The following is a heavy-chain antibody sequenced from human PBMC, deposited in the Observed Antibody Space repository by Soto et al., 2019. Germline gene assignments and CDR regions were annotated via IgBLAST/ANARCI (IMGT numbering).Heavy chain of an antibody. CDR2: ISSSSSYI. Sequence: EVQLVESGGGLVKPGGSLRLSCAASGFTFSSYSMNWVRQAPGKGLEWVSSISSSSSYIYYADSVKGRFTISRDNAKNSLYLQMNSLRAEDTAVYYCARDNVLLWFGEFDYWGRGTLVTVSS. CDR1: GFTFSSYS. D-gene: IGHD3-10*01. CDR3: ARDNVLLWFGEFDY. V-gene: IGHV3-21*01. J-gene: IGHJ4*02.